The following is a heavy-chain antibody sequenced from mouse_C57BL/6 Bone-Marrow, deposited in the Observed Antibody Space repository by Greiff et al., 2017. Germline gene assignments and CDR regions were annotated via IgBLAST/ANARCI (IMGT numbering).Heavy chain of an antibody. V-gene: IGHV1-19*01. Sequence: EVQLQQSGPVLVKPGASVKMSCKASGYTFTDYYMNWVKQSHGKSLEWIGVINPYNGGTSYNQKFKGKATLTVDKSSSTAYMELNSLTSEDSAVYYCARGSLGLYYAMDYWGQGTSVTVSS. J-gene: IGHJ4*01. D-gene: IGHD4-1*01. CDR1: GYTFTDYY. CDR3: ARGSLGLYYAMDY. CDR2: INPYNGGT.